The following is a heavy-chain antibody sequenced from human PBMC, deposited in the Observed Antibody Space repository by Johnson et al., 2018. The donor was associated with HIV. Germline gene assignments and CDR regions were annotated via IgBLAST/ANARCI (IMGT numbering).Heavy chain of an antibody. CDR1: GFTFSSYG. CDR2: IRYDGSNK. CDR3: ARDPTIEASRLTGDFGAFDI. D-gene: IGHD7-27*01. V-gene: IGHV3-30*02. Sequence: QVQLVESGGGVVQPGGSLRLSCAASGFTFSSYGMHWVRQAPGKGLEWVAFIRYDGSNKYYADSVKGRFSISRDNVKNSLYLQMDSLGDEDTAFYYCARDPTIEASRLTGDFGAFDIWGQGTMVIVSS. J-gene: IGHJ3*02.